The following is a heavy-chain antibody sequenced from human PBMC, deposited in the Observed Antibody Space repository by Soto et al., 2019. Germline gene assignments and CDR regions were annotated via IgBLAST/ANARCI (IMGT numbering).Heavy chain of an antibody. D-gene: IGHD2-15*01. CDR2: ISSGSSNI. CDR3: ASATVVAGTFDF. Sequence: EVQLVESGGGLVKPGGSLTLSCAGSGFAFRSYNMNWVRQPPGKGLEWVASISSGSSNIYYADSVKGRFPISRDNAKDSLYLQMDSLRAEVPAVYYCASATVVAGTFDFWGQGTLLTVSS. V-gene: IGHV3-21*01. CDR1: GFAFRSYN. J-gene: IGHJ4*02.